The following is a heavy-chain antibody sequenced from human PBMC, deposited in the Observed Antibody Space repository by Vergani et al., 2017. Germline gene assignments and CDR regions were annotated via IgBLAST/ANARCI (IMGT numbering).Heavy chain of an antibody. CDR1: GFTSSYYG. D-gene: IGHD3-3*01. V-gene: IGHV3-30*18. CDR2: LSYDGTQK. J-gene: IGHJ4*02. Sequence: QVHLVESGGGVVQPGRSLRLSCVVSGFTSSYYGMHWVRQAPGKGLEWVAVLSYDGTQKYYADSVKGRFTISRDNSKNTMYLQMNSLRDQDTAVYYCAKGLIQLITIFGVAPPPGFDYWGQGTLVTVSS. CDR3: AKGLIQLITIFGVAPPPGFDY.